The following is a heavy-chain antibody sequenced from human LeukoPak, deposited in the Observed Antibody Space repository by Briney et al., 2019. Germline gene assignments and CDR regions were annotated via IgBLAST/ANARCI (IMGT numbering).Heavy chain of an antibody. D-gene: IGHD3-10*01. Sequence: PGGSLRLSCAASGFTFSTYWMSWVRQAPGKGLEWVANIKEDESEKYYVDSVKGRFTISRDNAQNSLNLQMISLRPEDTAMYYCARVRTTGSYYGMDVWGQGTTVTVSS. CDR3: ARVRTTGSYYGMDV. V-gene: IGHV3-7*01. CDR2: IKEDESEK. J-gene: IGHJ6*02. CDR1: GFTFSTYW.